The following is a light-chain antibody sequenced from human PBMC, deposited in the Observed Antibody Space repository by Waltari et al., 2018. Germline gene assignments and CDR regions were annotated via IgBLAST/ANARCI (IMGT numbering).Light chain of an antibody. CDR2: AAS. CDR1: QSIRND. J-gene: IGKJ1*01. V-gene: IGKV1-6*01. CDR3: LQDYTYPRA. Sequence: AIQMTQSPSSLSASVVDRVTITCRASQSIRNDLSWYQQEPGKAPKLLIYAASRLQRGVPRRFSGSGSGTYFTLTISSLQPEDCATYYCLQDYTYPRAFGQGTKVEIK.